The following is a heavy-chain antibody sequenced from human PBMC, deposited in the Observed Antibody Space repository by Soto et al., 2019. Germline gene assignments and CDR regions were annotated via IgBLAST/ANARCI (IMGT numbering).Heavy chain of an antibody. CDR2: IYDGGRT. V-gene: IGHV4-30-4*01. CDR3: ARGPSGDKVDS. Sequence: QVQLQESGPGLVKPSQTLSLTCTVSGGSISTVDYWWSWIRQSPDMGLEWIGHIYDGGRTYNNPSLESRVTMSVDTSKSQRSLTLSSVSAADTDVYYCARGPSGDKVDSWCQGALVTVSS. CDR1: GGSISTVDYW. J-gene: IGHJ4*02. D-gene: IGHD7-27*01.